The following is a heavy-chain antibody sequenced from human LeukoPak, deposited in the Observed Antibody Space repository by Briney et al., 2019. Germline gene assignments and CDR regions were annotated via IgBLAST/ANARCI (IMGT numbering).Heavy chain of an antibody. J-gene: IGHJ4*02. Sequence: PSETLSLTCAVSGYSISSGYYWGWIRQPPGKGLEWIGSFYHSGSTYYNPSLKSRVTISVDTSKNQFSLKLSSVTAADTAVYYCARGGPAAIDFWGQGTLVTVSS. CDR1: GYSISSGYY. D-gene: IGHD2-2*01. V-gene: IGHV4-38-2*01. CDR2: FYHSGST. CDR3: ARGGPAAIDF.